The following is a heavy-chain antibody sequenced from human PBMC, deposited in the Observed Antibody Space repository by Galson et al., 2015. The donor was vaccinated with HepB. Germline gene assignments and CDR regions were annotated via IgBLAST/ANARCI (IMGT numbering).Heavy chain of an antibody. CDR3: ARDVRESSSSEGSAGKRDSSSLSIGKTYYYYYGMDV. Sequence: SLRLSCAASGFTFSSYGMHWVRQAPGKGLEWVAVIWYDGSNKYYADSVKGRSTISRDNSKNTLYLQMNSLRAEDTAVYYCARDVRESSSSEGSAGKRDSSSLSIGKTYYYYYGMDVWGQGTTVTVSS. CDR2: IWYDGSNK. CDR1: GFTFSSYG. V-gene: IGHV3-33*01. D-gene: IGHD6-6*01. J-gene: IGHJ6*02.